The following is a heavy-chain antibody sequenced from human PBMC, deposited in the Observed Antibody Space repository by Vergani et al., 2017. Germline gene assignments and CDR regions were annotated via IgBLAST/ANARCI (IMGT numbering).Heavy chain of an antibody. J-gene: IGHJ4*02. CDR1: GFTFSSYA. D-gene: IGHD6-6*01. Sequence: EVQLLESGGGLVQPGGSLRLSCAASGFTFSSYAMSWVRQAPGKGLEWVSAISGSGGSTYYGDSVKGRFAIARENSKNTLYLQMNSLSAEDTAVYYCAEGSARPHLIDYWGQGTLVTVSS. V-gene: IGHV3-23*01. CDR3: AEGSARPHLIDY. CDR2: ISGSGGST.